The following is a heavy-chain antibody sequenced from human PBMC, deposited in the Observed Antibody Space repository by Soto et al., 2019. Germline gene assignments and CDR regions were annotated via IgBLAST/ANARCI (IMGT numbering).Heavy chain of an antibody. CDR2: INAGNGNT. CDR1: GYTFTSYA. CDR3: ASTLTRSGYGSSSHLRNYYYYYGMDV. D-gene: IGHD5-12*01. V-gene: IGHV1-3*01. J-gene: IGHJ6*02. Sequence: ASVEVSCKASGYTFTSYAIHWVRQAPGQRLEWMGWINAGNGNTKYSQKFQGRVTITRDTSASTAYMELSSLRSEDTAVYYCASTLTRSGYGSSSHLRNYYYYYGMDVWGQGTTVTVSS.